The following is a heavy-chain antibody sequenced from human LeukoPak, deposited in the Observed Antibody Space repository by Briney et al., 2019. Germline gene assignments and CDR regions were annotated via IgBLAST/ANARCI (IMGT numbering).Heavy chain of an antibody. V-gene: IGHV3-7*05. D-gene: IGHD6-19*01. J-gene: IGHJ4*02. CDR1: GFTFSTDW. CDR3: ARDAIAVAGSPLDS. Sequence: GGSLRLSCAASGFTFSTDWMTWVRQAPGKGLEWVANIKQSGNEKYYLDSVKGRFTISRDNTKGSLFLQMDSLRAEDTAVYYCARDAIAVAGSPLDSWGQGTLVTVSS. CDR2: IKQSGNEK.